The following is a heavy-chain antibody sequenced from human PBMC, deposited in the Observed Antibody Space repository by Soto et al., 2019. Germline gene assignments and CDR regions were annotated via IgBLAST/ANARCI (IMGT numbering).Heavy chain of an antibody. CDR3: AGIDCSSTSCPAVGYYYYYYMDV. D-gene: IGHD2-2*01. CDR2: IYYSGST. V-gene: IGHV4-39*07. Sequence: SETLSLTCTVSGGSISSSSYYWGWIRQPPGKGLEWIGSIYYSGSTYYNPSLKSRVTISVDTSKNQFSLKLSSVTAADTAVYYCAGIDCSSTSCPAVGYYYYYYMDVWGKGTTVTVSS. J-gene: IGHJ6*03. CDR1: GGSISSSSYY.